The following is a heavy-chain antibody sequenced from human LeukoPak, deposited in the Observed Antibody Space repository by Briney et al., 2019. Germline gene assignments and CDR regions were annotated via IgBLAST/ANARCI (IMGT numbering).Heavy chain of an antibody. D-gene: IGHD2-21*02. CDR2: ISSRSSSI. V-gene: IGHV3-21*01. CDR3: ARDQREYCGGDCPPDAFDI. Sequence: GGSLRLSCAASGFTFSTYDMNWVRQAPGKGLECVSSISSRSSSIYYADSVRGRFTVSRDNAKNSLYLQMSSLRAEDTAIYYCARDQREYCGGDCPPDAFDIWGQGTMVTVSS. J-gene: IGHJ3*02. CDR1: GFTFSTYD.